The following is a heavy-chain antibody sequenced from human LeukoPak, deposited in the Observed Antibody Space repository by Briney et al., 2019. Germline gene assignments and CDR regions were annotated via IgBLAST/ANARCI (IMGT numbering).Heavy chain of an antibody. CDR2: IYYSGIT. D-gene: IGHD2-15*01. CDR3: ARLTIAANAFDI. Sequence: WXWXXXXPXXXXEWISSIYYSGITYYNPSLKSRVTISVDTSKNHFSLRLSSVTAADTAMFYCARLTIAANAFDIWGQGTMVTASS. V-gene: IGHV4-39*02. J-gene: IGHJ3*02.